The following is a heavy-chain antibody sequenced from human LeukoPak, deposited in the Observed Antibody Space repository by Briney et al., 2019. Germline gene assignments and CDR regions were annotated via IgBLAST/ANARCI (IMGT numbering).Heavy chain of an antibody. D-gene: IGHD1-7*01. V-gene: IGHV1-69*05. J-gene: IGHJ4*02. CDR3: ARGDWNYREGSRTIDY. CDR1: GGTFNSFA. CDR2: IIPIFGTQ. Sequence: SVKASCKASGGTFNSFAISWVRQAPGQGLEWMGRIIPIFGTQNYAQKFQGRVTFTTDESTSTAHMELSSLRSEDTAVYYCARGDWNYREGSRTIDYWGQGTLVTVSS.